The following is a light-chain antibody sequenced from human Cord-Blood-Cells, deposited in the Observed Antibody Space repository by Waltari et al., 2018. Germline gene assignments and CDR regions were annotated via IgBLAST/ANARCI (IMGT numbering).Light chain of an antibody. Sequence: QSALTQPASVSGSPGQSITISCTGTSSDVGGYNYVSWYQQHPGKAPKLMIYEVSNRPAWVSNRFAGSKAGNTASLTISGLQAEDEADDYCSSYTSSSTPYVFGTGTKVTVL. V-gene: IGLV2-14*01. CDR3: SSYTSSSTPYV. CDR2: EVS. CDR1: SSDVGGYNY. J-gene: IGLJ1*01.